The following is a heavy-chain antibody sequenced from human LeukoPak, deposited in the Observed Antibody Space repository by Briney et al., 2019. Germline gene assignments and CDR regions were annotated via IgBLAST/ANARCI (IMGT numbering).Heavy chain of an antibody. D-gene: IGHD3-22*01. CDR2: ISYDGSDK. Sequence: GGSLRLSCAASGFTFSSYGMHWVRQAPGKGLEWVADISYDGSDKNYADSVKSRFTISRDNSKNTLYLQMNSLRAEDTAVYYCAKLHYYDSSGPGPFDIWGQGTMVTVSS. J-gene: IGHJ3*02. V-gene: IGHV3-30*18. CDR1: GFTFSSYG. CDR3: AKLHYYDSSGPGPFDI.